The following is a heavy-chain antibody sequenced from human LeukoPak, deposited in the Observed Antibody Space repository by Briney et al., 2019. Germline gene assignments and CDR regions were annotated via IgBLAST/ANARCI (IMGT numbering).Heavy chain of an antibody. CDR2: IKQDGSEK. Sequence: PGGSLRLSCAASGFTFSSYWMSWVRQAPGKGLEWVANIKQDGSEKYYVDSVKGRFTISRDNAKNSLYLQMNSLRAEDTAVYYCAREVGRYCSSTSCPERNWFDPWGQGTLVTVSS. V-gene: IGHV3-7*01. CDR1: GFTFSSYW. J-gene: IGHJ5*02. CDR3: AREVGRYCSSTSCPERNWFDP. D-gene: IGHD2-2*01.